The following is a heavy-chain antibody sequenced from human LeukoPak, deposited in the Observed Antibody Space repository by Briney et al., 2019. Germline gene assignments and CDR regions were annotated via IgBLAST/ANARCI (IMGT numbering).Heavy chain of an antibody. CDR1: GFTVSSNY. V-gene: IGHV3-53*01. J-gene: IGHJ4*02. D-gene: IGHD2/OR15-2a*01. CDR2: MYSGGST. Sequence: GGSLRLSCAASGFTVSSNYMSWVRQAPGKGLEWVSVMYSGGSTFYADSVKGRFTISRDNSKNTLYLQMNSLRAEDTATYYCAKVQYCTSCLAEFDYWGQGTLVTISS. CDR3: AKVQYCTSCLAEFDY.